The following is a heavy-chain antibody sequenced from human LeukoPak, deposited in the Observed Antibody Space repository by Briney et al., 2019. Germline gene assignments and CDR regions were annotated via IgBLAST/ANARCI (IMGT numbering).Heavy chain of an antibody. Sequence: GGSLRLSCAASGFTFSSYSMNWVRQAPGKGLEWVSSISSSSSYIYYADSVKGRFTISRDNAKNSLYLQMNSLRAEDTAVYYCARQDIVVVPAAEIDYWGQGTLVTVSS. CDR1: GFTFSSYS. D-gene: IGHD2-2*01. CDR2: ISSSSSYI. V-gene: IGHV3-21*01. CDR3: ARQDIVVVPAAEIDY. J-gene: IGHJ4*02.